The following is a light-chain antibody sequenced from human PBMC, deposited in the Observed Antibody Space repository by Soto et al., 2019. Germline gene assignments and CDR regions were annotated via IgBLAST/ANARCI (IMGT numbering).Light chain of an antibody. J-gene: IGKJ4*01. CDR2: GAS. CDR3: QEYGSSPLT. V-gene: IGKV3-20*01. CDR1: QSVSRNY. Sequence: EIVLTQSPGTLSLSPGERATLSCRASQSVSRNYLAWYQHKPGQAPRLLIYGASTRATGIPGRFSGSGSGTDFTLTIYRLEPEDFAVYCCQEYGSSPLTFGGGTKVEIK.